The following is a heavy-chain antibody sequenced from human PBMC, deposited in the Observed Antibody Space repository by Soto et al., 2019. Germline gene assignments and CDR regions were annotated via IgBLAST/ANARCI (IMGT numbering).Heavy chain of an antibody. Sequence: QITLKESGPPLVKPTQTLTLTCTFSGFSLTTRGVGVGWIRQPPGKALECLARIYWDDDKRYSPSLQSRLSITKDTSKNQVVLTMTNVDPVDTATYYCAHIPNYYQYDWFDPWGQGTLVSVSS. V-gene: IGHV2-5*02. CDR1: GFSLTTRGVG. D-gene: IGHD3-16*01. CDR3: AHIPNYYQYDWFDP. CDR2: IYWDDDK. J-gene: IGHJ5*02.